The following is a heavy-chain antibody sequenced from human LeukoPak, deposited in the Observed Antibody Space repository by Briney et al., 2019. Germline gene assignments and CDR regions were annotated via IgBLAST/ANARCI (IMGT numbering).Heavy chain of an antibody. V-gene: IGHV3-33*01. Sequence: PGGSLRLSCAASGFTFSSYGMHWVHQAPGKGLEWVAVIWYDGSNKYYADSVKGRFTISRDNSKNTLYLQMNSLRAEDTAVYYCARGEMATIHFDYWGQGTLVTVSS. CDR2: IWYDGSNK. J-gene: IGHJ4*02. D-gene: IGHD5-24*01. CDR3: ARGEMATIHFDY. CDR1: GFTFSSYG.